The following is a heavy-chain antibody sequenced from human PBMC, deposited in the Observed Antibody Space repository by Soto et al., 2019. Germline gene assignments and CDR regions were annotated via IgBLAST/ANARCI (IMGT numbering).Heavy chain of an antibody. CDR1: LFTFSSYW. D-gene: IGHD3-10*01. Sequence: WGSLRLPCAASLFTFSSYWMHWVRQVPGKGLLWVSRIDEYGSTINYADSVKGRFTISRDNARNTLYLEMNSLRAEDTALYYCTRDIGGKGAYWGPGTLVTVSS. CDR2: IDEYGSTI. CDR3: TRDIGGKGAY. J-gene: IGHJ4*02. V-gene: IGHV3-74*01.